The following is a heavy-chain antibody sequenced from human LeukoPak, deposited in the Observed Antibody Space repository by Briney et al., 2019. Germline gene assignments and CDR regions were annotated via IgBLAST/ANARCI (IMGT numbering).Heavy chain of an antibody. CDR3: AKVASAYDFWSGFDY. CDR2: IRYDGSSK. J-gene: IGHJ4*02. CDR1: GFTFSTYG. V-gene: IGHV3-30*02. D-gene: IGHD3-3*01. Sequence: GGSLRLSCAASGFTFSTYGIDWVRQAPGKGLEWVAFIRYDGSSKSYADSVKGRFTISRDNSKNVLDVQMNSLRAEDTAVYYCAKVASAYDFWSGFDYWGQGTLVSVSS.